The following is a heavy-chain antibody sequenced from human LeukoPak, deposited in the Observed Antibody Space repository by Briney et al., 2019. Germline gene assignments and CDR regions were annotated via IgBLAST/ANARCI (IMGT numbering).Heavy chain of an antibody. CDR3: ARLSKRWLHYSQNFDY. D-gene: IGHD5-24*01. J-gene: IGHJ4*02. CDR2: TNSDGSST. CDR1: GFTFSSYW. Sequence: GGSLRLSCAASGFTFSSYWMLWVRQAPGKGLVWVSRTNSDGSSTSYADSVKGRFTISRDNAKNSLYLQMNSLRAEDTAVYYCARLSKRWLHYSQNFDYWGQGTLVTVSS. V-gene: IGHV3-74*01.